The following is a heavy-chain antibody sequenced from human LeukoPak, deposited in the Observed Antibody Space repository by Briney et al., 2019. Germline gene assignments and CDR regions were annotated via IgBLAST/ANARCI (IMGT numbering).Heavy chain of an antibody. V-gene: IGHV4-34*01. CDR2: INHSGST. CDR3: ARGLENYYDSSGYYYFDY. J-gene: IGHJ4*02. D-gene: IGHD3-22*01. CDR1: GGSFSGYY. Sequence: SETLSLTCAVYGGSFSGYYWSWIRQPPGKGLEWIGEINHSGSTNYNPSLKSRVTISVDTSKNQFSLKLSSVTAADTAVYYCARGLENYYDSSGYYYFDYGGQGTLVTVSS.